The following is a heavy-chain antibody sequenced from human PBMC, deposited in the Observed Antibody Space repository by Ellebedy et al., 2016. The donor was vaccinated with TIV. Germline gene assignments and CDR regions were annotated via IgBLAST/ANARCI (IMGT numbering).Heavy chain of an antibody. J-gene: IGHJ4*02. D-gene: IGHD3-10*01. CDR3: ARVTYGSGTFDF. CDR2: ISGTVGNT. CDR1: GFTFSKYA. V-gene: IGHV3-23*01. Sequence: GESLKISCAASGFTFSKYAMAWVRQAPGKGLEWVFTISGTVGNTYYPDSVKGRFTISRDNSENTLSLQMHSLSAEDTALYYCARVTYGSGTFDFWGQGILVTVSS.